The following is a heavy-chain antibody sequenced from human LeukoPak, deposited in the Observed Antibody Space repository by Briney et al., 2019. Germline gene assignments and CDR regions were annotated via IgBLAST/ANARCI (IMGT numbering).Heavy chain of an antibody. Sequence: GVSLRLSCAASGFTFSSYAKSWVRQAPGKGLEWVSAISGSGGSTYYADSVKGRFTISRDNSKNTLYLQMNSLRAEDTAVYYCAKAGSRQRYCSSTSCLEPPYYYYYYMDVWGKGTTVTVSS. CDR2: ISGSGGST. CDR1: GFTFSSYA. J-gene: IGHJ6*03. V-gene: IGHV3-23*01. CDR3: AKAGSRQRYCSSTSCLEPPYYYYYYMDV. D-gene: IGHD2-2*01.